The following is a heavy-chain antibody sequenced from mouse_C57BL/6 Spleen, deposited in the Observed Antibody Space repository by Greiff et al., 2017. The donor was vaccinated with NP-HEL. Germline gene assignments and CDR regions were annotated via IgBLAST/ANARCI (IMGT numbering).Heavy chain of an antibody. CDR1: GYSFTSYY. CDR3: LITTVVATRLWYFDV. CDR2: IYPGSGNT. V-gene: IGHV1-66*01. J-gene: IGHJ1*03. Sequence: VQLVESGPELVKPGASVKISCKASGYSFTSYYIHWVKQRPGQGLEWIGWIYPGSGNTKYNEKFKGKATLTADTSSSTAYMQLSSLTSEDSAVYYCLITTVVATRLWYFDVWGTGTTVTVSS. D-gene: IGHD1-1*01.